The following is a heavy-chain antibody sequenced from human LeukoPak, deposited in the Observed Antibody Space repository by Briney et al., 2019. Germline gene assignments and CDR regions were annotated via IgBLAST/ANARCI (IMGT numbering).Heavy chain of an antibody. J-gene: IGHJ6*02. CDR2: ISYDGSNK. V-gene: IGHV3-30-3*01. Sequence: GGSLRLSCAASGFTFSSYAMHWVRQAPGKGLEWVAVISYDGSNKYYADSVKGRFTISRDNSKNTLYLQMNSLRAEDTAVYYCARDSSGYCSGGSCYPGYGMDVWGQGTTVTVSS. CDR3: ARDSSGYCSGGSCYPGYGMDV. D-gene: IGHD2-15*01. CDR1: GFTFSSYA.